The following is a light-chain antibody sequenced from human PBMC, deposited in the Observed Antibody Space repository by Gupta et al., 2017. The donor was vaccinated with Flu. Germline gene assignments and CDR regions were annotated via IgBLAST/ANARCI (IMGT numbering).Light chain of an antibody. CDR3: QQDYFYPQT. CDR2: GAS. Sequence: PSSLSAFVGDRVTISCRASQDITSWLAWYQQKPGEAPKPLIFGASRLQDGVPSRFSGSGSGTDFTLTINSLQPEDFAIYFCQQDYFYPQTFGGGTMVEIK. J-gene: IGKJ4*01. CDR1: QDITSW. V-gene: IGKV1D-16*01.